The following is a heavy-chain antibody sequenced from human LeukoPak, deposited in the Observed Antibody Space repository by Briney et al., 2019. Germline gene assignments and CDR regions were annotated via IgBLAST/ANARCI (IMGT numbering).Heavy chain of an antibody. J-gene: IGHJ4*02. CDR1: TFNNYA. V-gene: IGHV3-23*01. D-gene: IGHD5-12*01. CDR2: VSAGGAT. CDR3: ARGGGYGQDFDY. Sequence: GGSLRLSCTFTFNNYAMNWVRQAPGKGLEWVSAVSAGGATYYADSVKGRFTISRDNSKNTLYLQMNSLRAEDTAVYYCARGGGYGQDFDYWGQGTLVTVSS.